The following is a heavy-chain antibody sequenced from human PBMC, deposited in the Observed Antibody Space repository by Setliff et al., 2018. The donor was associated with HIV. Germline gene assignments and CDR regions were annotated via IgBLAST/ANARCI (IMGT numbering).Heavy chain of an antibody. CDR1: GYSLSSGFY. J-gene: IGHJ3*02. CDR3: AKPLSTSYNFWGDAFAI. CDR2: IYHSGST. V-gene: IGHV4-38-2*02. Sequence: SETLSLTCTVSGYSLSSGFYWGWIRQPPGKGLEWIANIYHSGSTYNTPSLKSRVTISLDTSKNQFSLRLTSVTAADTAVYYCAKPLSTSYNFWGDAFAIWSQGTLVTVSS. D-gene: IGHD3-3*01.